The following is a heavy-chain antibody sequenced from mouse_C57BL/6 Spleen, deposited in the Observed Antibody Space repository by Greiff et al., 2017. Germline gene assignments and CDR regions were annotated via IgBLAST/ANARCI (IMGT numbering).Heavy chain of an antibody. CDR3: ANSYYSNTTWCAY. CDR2: INPNNGGT. Sequence: VQLQQSGPELVKPGASVKIPCKASGYTFTDYNMDWVKQSHGKSLEWIGDINPNNGGTIYNQKFKGKATLTVHKSSSTAYMELRSLTSEDTAVXYCANSYYSNTTWCAYWGQGTLVTVAA. J-gene: IGHJ3*01. CDR1: GYTFTDYN. V-gene: IGHV1-18*01. D-gene: IGHD2-5*01.